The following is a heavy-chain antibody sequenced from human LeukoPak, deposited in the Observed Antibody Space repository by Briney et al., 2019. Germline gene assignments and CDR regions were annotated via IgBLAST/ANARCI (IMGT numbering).Heavy chain of an antibody. D-gene: IGHD3-3*01. Sequence: GGSLRLSCAASGFTFSSYSMNWVRQAPGKGLEWVSYISSSSSTIYYADSVKGRFTISRDNAKNSLYLQMNSLRAEDTAVYYCAREAYYDFWSGYGAFDIWGRGTMVTVSS. CDR1: GFTFSSYS. CDR3: AREAYYDFWSGYGAFDI. J-gene: IGHJ3*02. CDR2: ISSSSSTI. V-gene: IGHV3-48*01.